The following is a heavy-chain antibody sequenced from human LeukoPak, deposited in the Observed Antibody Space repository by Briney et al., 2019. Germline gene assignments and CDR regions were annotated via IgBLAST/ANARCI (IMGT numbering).Heavy chain of an antibody. V-gene: IGHV1-69*05. J-gene: IGHJ6*03. Sequence: SVKVSCKASGGTFSSYAISWVRQAPGQGLEWMGGIIPIFGTANYAQKFQGRVTITTDESTSTAYMELSSLRSEDTAVYYCARASDYVWGSYRYGPYYYYMDVWGKGTTVTVSS. CDR2: IIPIFGTA. CDR1: GGTFSSYA. D-gene: IGHD3-16*02. CDR3: ARASDYVWGSYRYGPYYYYMDV.